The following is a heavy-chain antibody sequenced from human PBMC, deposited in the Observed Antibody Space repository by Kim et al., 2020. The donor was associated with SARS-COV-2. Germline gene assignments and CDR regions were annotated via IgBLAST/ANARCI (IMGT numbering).Heavy chain of an antibody. Sequence: ANYAQKFKGRVTITADESTSTAYMELSSLRSEDTAVYYCARGLSGSYYDYWGQGTLVTVSS. CDR2: A. CDR3: ARGLSGSYYDY. D-gene: IGHD1-26*01. V-gene: IGHV1-69*01. J-gene: IGHJ4*02.